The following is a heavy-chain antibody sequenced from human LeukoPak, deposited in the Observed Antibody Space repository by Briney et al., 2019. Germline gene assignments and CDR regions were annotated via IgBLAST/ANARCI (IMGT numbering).Heavy chain of an antibody. CDR1: GFSFSDFG. V-gene: IGHV3-21*04. Sequence: KSGGSLRLSCAASGFSFSDFGMNWVRQAPGKGLEWVSSISAHSRYIYYADSVKGRFTISRDNSKNTLYLQMNSLRAEDTAVYYCAASAGPINFWGQGTLVTVSS. J-gene: IGHJ4*02. CDR2: ISAHSRYI. CDR3: AASAGPINF. D-gene: IGHD3-10*01.